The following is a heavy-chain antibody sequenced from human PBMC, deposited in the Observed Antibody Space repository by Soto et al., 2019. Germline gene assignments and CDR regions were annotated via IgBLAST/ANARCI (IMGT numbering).Heavy chain of an antibody. V-gene: IGHV1-2*02. CDR3: ARGGGVGVAGSAAFEM. D-gene: IGHD3-3*01. J-gene: IGHJ3*02. CDR2: INPATGAA. Sequence: QLHLVQSGAVVKKPGASVTVSCSASGYPVTAYYMHWVRQAPGRGLEWMGGINPATGAAKYTQTFQGRVTMTRAPSTSTVFMELSGLPSEATAVFYCARGGGVGVAGSAAFEMWGQGTLVTVSS. CDR1: GYPVTAYY.